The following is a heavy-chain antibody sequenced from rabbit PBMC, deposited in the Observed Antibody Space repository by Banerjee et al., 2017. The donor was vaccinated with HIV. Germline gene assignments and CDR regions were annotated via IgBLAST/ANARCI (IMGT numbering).Heavy chain of an antibody. V-gene: IGHV1S47*01. CDR1: GFDFSSYG. CDR3: ARDHSYYDHGKFDL. D-gene: IGHD2-1*01. J-gene: IGHJ4*01. CDR2: IDPVFGST. Sequence: QEQLVESGGGLVQPGGSLKLSCKASGFDFSSYGVSWVRQAPGKGLEWIGYIDPVFGSTIYASWVNGRFTISSHNAQNTLYLQLNSLTAADTATYFCARDHSYYDHGKFDLWGQGTLVTVS.